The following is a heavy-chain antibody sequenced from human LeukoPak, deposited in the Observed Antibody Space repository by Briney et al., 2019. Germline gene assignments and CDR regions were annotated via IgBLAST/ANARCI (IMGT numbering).Heavy chain of an antibody. J-gene: IGHJ4*02. CDR2: INPNGGDT. CDR3: ARVGFTTSWSNFDY. CDR1: GYNFPAYF. V-gene: IGHV1-2*06. D-gene: IGHD2-2*01. Sequence: ASVKVSCKAGGYNFPAYFVHWVRQAPGQGLEWMGRINPNGGDTNYAQKFQGRVTMASDTSISTAYMELSSLISDDTAVYYCARVGFTTSWSNFDYWDQGTLVTVSS.